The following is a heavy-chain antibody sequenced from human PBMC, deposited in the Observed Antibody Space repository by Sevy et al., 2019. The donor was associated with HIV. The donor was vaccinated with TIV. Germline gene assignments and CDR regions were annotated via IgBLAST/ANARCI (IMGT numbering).Heavy chain of an antibody. V-gene: IGHV3-7*01. CDR2: IKQDGSEK. CDR1: GFTFSSYW. Sequence: GGSLRLSCAASGFTFSSYWMSWVRQAPGKGLEWVVNIKQDGSEKYYVDSVKGRFTISRDNAKNSLYLQMNSLRAEDTAVYYCARVAYYYDSSGYFAWYYFDFWGQGTLVTVSS. D-gene: IGHD3-22*01. CDR3: ARVAYYYDSSGYFAWYYFDF. J-gene: IGHJ4*02.